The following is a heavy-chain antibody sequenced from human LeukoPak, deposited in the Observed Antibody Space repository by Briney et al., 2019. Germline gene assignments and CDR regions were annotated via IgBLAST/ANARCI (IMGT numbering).Heavy chain of an antibody. CDR2: IYYSGST. Sequence: TSETLSLTCAVSAGSISSYYWSWIRQPPGKGLEWIGYIYYSGSTNYNPSLKSRVTVSVDTSKNQFSLKLSSVTAADTAVYYCARRKSYIVVVPAASRDVWGKGTTVTVSS. D-gene: IGHD2-2*01. CDR3: ARRKSYIVVVPAASRDV. V-gene: IGHV4-59*08. J-gene: IGHJ6*04. CDR1: AGSISSYY.